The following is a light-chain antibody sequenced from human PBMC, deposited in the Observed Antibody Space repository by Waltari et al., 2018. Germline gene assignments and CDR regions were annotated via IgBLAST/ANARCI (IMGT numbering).Light chain of an antibody. CDR3: HQYNNWPRT. CDR2: GAS. J-gene: IGKJ1*01. CDR1: QSVGTN. V-gene: IGKV3-15*01. Sequence: EIVMTQSPATLSVSPGARATLSCRASQSVGTNLDWYPHKPGQVPRLFIYGASTRATGFPARFSGSGSGTEFTLTISSLQSEDFAVYYCHQYNNWPRTFGQGTKVEIK.